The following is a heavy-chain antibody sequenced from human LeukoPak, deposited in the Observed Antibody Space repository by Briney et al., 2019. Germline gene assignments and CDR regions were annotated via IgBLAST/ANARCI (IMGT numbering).Heavy chain of an antibody. V-gene: IGHV3-64D*06. CDR2: ISSNGGST. D-gene: IGHD4-17*01. J-gene: IGHJ4*02. Sequence: GGSLRLSCSASGFTFSSYAMHWVRQAPGKGLEYVSAISSNGGSTYYADSVKGRFTISRDNSKNTLYLQMSSLRAEDTAEYYCVKGEGVTTFRYWGQGTLVTVSS. CDR1: GFTFSSYA. CDR3: VKGEGVTTFRY.